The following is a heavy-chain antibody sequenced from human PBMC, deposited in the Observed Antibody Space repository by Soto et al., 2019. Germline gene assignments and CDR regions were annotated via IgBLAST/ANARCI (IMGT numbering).Heavy chain of an antibody. D-gene: IGHD2-2*01. CDR1: GGSISSGGYY. J-gene: IGHJ4*02. Sequence: PSETLSLTCTVSGGSISSGGYYWSWIRQHPGKGLEWIGYIYYSGSTYYNPSLKSRVTISVDTSKNQFSLKLSSVTAADTAVYYCARVVVPAARDVDIVAGSYYFDYWGQGTLVTVSS. CDR3: ARVVVPAARDVDIVAGSYYFDY. V-gene: IGHV4-31*03. CDR2: IYYSGST.